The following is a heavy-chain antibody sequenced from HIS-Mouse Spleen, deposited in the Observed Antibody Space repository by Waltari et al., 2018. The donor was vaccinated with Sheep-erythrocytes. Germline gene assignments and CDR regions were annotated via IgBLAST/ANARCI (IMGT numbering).Heavy chain of an antibody. D-gene: IGHD3-22*01. Sequence: QVQLQQWGAGLLKPSETLSLTCAVYGGSFSGYYWSWIRQPPGKGLGWMGEINHGGNTNYTPSLKSRVTISVDTSKTQFSLKLSSVTAAYTAVYYCARSITMIVVVIKTNWFDPWGQGTLVTVSS. V-gene: IGHV4-34*01. CDR3: ARSITMIVVVIKTNWFDP. J-gene: IGHJ5*02. CDR1: GGSFSGYY. CDR2: INHGGNT.